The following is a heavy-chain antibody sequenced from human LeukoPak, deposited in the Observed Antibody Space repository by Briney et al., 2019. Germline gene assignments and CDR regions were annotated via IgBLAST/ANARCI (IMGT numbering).Heavy chain of an antibody. CDR3: ARSIEVAGTSWFDP. V-gene: IGHV3-21*01. Sequence: TGGSLRLSCAASGFSFSGYSMNWVRQAPGKGLEWVSSISSSTSYIYYADSVKGRFTISRDNAKNSLFLQMNSLIPEDTAVYFCARSIEVAGTSWFDPWGQGTLVPVSS. CDR2: ISSSTSYI. J-gene: IGHJ5*02. CDR1: GFSFSGYS. D-gene: IGHD6-19*01.